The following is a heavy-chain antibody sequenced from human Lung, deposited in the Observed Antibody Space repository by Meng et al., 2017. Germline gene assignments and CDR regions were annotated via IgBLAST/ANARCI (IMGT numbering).Heavy chain of an antibody. J-gene: IGHJ4*02. CDR2: ISSSGSTI. Sequence: QVQLVVFGGGVVKLGGSLRLSCAASGFTFSDYYMCWIRLAPGKGLEWVSFISSSGSTIYYADSVKGRFTISRDNAKNSLYLQMNSLRAEDTAVYYCARDISGPVGYFDYWGQGTLVTVSS. D-gene: IGHD1-20*01. V-gene: IGHV3-11*01. CDR1: GFTFSDYY. CDR3: ARDISGPVGYFDY.